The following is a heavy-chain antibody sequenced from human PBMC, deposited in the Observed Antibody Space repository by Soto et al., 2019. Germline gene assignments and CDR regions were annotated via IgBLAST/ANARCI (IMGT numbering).Heavy chain of an antibody. CDR1: GFSFSDYY. J-gene: IGHJ4*02. CDR2: ISYSGNDI. CDR3: ERGILGKAYMFGLFDF. V-gene: IGHV3-11*01. Sequence: PGGSLRLSCAASGFSFSDYYMTWIRQAPGKGLEWVSYISYSGNDIYYADSVKGRFTISRDNAKNSLYLQMNSLRAEDTAVFYCERGILGKAYMFGLFDFWGQGTLVTVSS. D-gene: IGHD3-10*02.